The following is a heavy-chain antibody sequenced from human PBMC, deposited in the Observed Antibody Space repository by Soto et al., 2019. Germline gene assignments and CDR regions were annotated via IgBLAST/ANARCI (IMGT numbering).Heavy chain of an antibody. V-gene: IGHV1-2*02. CDR2: VNPKSGGT. D-gene: IGHD2-8*01. Sequence: QVQLEQSGPEVKRPGASVTVSCKASGYTFSDFYIHWVRQAPGQGLEWMGWVNPKSGGTFYAERFPGRVTMTRDTSMNSAYMVLSRLRYYDTAVYYCARDPMGRGVPHSYGMDVWGQATTVTVSS. CDR3: ARDPMGRGVPHSYGMDV. J-gene: IGHJ6*02. CDR1: GYTFSDFY.